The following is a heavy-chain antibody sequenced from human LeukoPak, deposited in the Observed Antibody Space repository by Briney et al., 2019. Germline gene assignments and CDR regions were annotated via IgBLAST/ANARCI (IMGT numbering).Heavy chain of an antibody. V-gene: IGHV1-8*01. CDR2: MNPSNGNT. Sequence: ASVKVSCKASGYIFTSYAISWVRQATGQGLEWMGWMNPSNGNTGFAQKFQGRLTMTRDTSLSTAYMELSSLRSEDTAVYFCARGSSEEMATIAYWGQGTLVTVSS. D-gene: IGHD5-24*01. CDR3: ARGSSEEMATIAY. CDR1: GYIFTSYA. J-gene: IGHJ4*02.